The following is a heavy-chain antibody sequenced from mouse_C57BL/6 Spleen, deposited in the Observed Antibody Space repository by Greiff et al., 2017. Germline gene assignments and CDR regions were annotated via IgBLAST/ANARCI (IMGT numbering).Heavy chain of an antibody. CDR1: GYSFTDYN. CDR2: INPNYGTT. CDR3: ANGYYGGFAY. J-gene: IGHJ3*01. Sequence: VQLQQSGPELVQPGASVKISCTASGYSFTDYNMNWVKHTNGKSLAWIGVINPNYGTTSYNQKFKGKATLTLDQSSSTAYMQLNCLTSEASAGYYCANGYYGGFAYWGQGTLVTGSA. D-gene: IGHD2-3*01. V-gene: IGHV1-39*01.